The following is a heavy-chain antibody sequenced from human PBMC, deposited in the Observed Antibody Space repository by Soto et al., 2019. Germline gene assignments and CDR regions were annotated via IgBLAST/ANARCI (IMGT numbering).Heavy chain of an antibody. CDR2: FDPEDGET. V-gene: IGHV1-24*01. CDR3: ATDTTATYVEDAFDF. CDR1: GYTLTELS. J-gene: IGHJ3*01. Sequence: ASVKVSCKVSGYTLTELSMHWVRQAPGKGLEWMGGFDPEDGETIYAQKFQGRVTMTEDTSTDTAYMELSSLRSEDTAVYYCATDTTATYVEDAFDFWGQGTMVTVSS. D-gene: IGHD6-25*01.